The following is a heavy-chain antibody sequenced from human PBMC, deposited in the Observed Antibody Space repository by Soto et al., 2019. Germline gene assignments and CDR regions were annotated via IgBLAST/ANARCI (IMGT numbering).Heavy chain of an antibody. CDR3: ARTRNYIVATPPDY. CDR1: GFTFSSYS. D-gene: IGHD5-12*01. J-gene: IGHJ4*02. CDR2: ISSSSSTI. Sequence: GGSLRLSCAASGFTFSSYSMNWVRQAPGKGLEWVSYISSSSSTIYYVDSVKGRFTISRDNSKNTLYLQMDSLRVEDTALYYCARTRNYIVATPPDYWGQGTLVTVSS. V-gene: IGHV3-48*04.